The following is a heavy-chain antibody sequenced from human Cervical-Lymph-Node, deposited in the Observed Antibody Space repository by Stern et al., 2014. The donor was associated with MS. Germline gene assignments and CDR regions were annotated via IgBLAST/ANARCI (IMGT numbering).Heavy chain of an antibody. V-gene: IGHV2-26*01. CDR1: GFSLSNARMG. D-gene: IGHD2/OR15-2a*01. Sequence: ESGPVLVKPTETLTLTCTVSGFSLSNARMGVIWIRQPPGKALEWLAHIFSNDEKPYSTSLKSRLTISKDTSKSQVVLTMTNMDPVDTATYYCARNIEYYFDYWGQGTLVTVSS. CDR3: ARNIEYYFDY. CDR2: IFSNDEK. J-gene: IGHJ4*02.